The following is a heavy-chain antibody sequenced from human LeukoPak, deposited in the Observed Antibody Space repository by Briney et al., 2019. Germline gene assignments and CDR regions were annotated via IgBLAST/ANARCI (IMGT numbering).Heavy chain of an antibody. CDR2: IYYSGST. Sequence: SETLSLTCTVSGGSISGYYWSWIRQPPGKGLEWIGYIYYSGSTKCNPPLKSRVTISVDTSKNQFSLKLSSVTAADTAVYCCARGVLLATYYFDYWGQGTLVTVSS. J-gene: IGHJ4*02. CDR1: GGSISGYY. CDR3: ARGVLLATYYFDY. D-gene: IGHD3-10*01. V-gene: IGHV4-59*01.